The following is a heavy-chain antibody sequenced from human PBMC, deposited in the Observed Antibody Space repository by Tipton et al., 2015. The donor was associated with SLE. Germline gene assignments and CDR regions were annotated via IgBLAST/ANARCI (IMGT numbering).Heavy chain of an antibody. CDR2: VCNSVST. D-gene: IGHD3-10*01. CDR1: GGSIRSSNW. V-gene: IGHV4-61*03. CDR3: ARGSRGVGFDV. Sequence: TLSLTCAVSGGSIRSSNWWSWIRQSPGKGLEWIACVCNSVSTNYDPSLKSRVSISVDTSKNHFSLNLYSVTAADTAVYYCARGSRGVGFDVWGHGTTVIVSS. J-gene: IGHJ6*02.